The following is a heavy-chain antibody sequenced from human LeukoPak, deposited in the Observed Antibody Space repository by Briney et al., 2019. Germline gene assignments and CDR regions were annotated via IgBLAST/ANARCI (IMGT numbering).Heavy chain of an antibody. CDR3: ARAFYGDYGMDV. J-gene: IGHJ6*02. V-gene: IGHV3-48*02. Sequence: PGGSLRLSCAASGFTFRTYSMNWVRQAPGKGLEWVSYISSSSSTIHYADSVRGRFTISRDNAKNSLYLQINSPRDEHTAVYYCARAFYGDYGMDVWGQGTTVTVSS. CDR1: GFTFRTYS. D-gene: IGHD4-17*01. CDR2: ISSSSSTI.